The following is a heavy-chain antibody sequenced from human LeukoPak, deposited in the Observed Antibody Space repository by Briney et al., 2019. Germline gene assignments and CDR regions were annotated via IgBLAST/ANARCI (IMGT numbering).Heavy chain of an antibody. J-gene: IGHJ4*02. V-gene: IGHV3-64D*09. Sequence: PGGSLRLSCSASGFTFSSYAMHWVRQAPGKGLEYASAMSSSGGKTYYADSMKGRFIVSRDNSKNTLYLQLSSLTAEDTAVYFCVKGAESYCDSRSDYWGQGTLVTVSS. CDR3: VKGAESYCDSRSDY. CDR1: GFTFSSYA. D-gene: IGHD3-22*01. CDR2: MSSSGGKT.